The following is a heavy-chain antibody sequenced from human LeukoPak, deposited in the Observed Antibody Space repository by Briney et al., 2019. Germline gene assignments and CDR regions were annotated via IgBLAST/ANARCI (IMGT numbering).Heavy chain of an antibody. CDR1: GGSISSYY. CDR3: ARGLMDDSSGPAYDY. CDR2: IYYSGST. Sequence: PSETLSLTCTVSGGSISSYYWSWIRQPPGKGLEWIGYIYYSGSTNYNPSLKSRVTISVDTSKNQFSLKLSSVTAADTAVYYCARGLMDDSSGPAYDYWGQGTLVTVSS. J-gene: IGHJ4*02. D-gene: IGHD3-22*01. V-gene: IGHV4-59*12.